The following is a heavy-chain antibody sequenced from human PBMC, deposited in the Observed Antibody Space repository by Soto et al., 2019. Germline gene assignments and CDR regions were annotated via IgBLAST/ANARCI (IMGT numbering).Heavy chain of an antibody. D-gene: IGHD6-13*01. Sequence: EVQLVESGGGLVQPGGSLRLSCAASGFTFSSYWMYWVRQAPGNGLVWVSRIKADGSTTIYADSVKGRFTISRANARDTLYIKMISAKAEGTGVYYCTTGGYRAAGWGQATLVTVSS. CDR3: TTGGYRAAG. CDR2: IKADGSTT. CDR1: GFTFSSYW. J-gene: IGHJ4*02. V-gene: IGHV3-74*01.